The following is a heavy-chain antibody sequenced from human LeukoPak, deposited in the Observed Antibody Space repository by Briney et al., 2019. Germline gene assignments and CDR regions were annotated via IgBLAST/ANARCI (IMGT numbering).Heavy chain of an antibody. J-gene: IGHJ4*02. V-gene: IGHV3-20*04. D-gene: IGHD2-15*01. CDR2: IDLIGGST. CDR3: ARLRAAPYYFDY. CDR1: GFPFEKYG. Sequence: GGSLRLSCAASGFPFEKYGMSWVRQVPGKGLEWVSGIDLIGGSTGYAESVEGRFTISRDNAKNSLYLQMDSLRAEDTAMYYCARLRAAPYYFDYWGQGTLVTVSS.